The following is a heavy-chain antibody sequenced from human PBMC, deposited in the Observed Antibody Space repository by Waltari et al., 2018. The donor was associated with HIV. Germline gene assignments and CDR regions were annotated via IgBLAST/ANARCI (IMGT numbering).Heavy chain of an antibody. D-gene: IGHD3-16*01. J-gene: IGHJ1*01. CDR1: GFNLTDYW. CDR3: VRNEVWQRFHYFEH. V-gene: IGHV3-74*01. Sequence: EVQLVESGGGLVQPGESLRLSCVASGFNLTDYWMHWVRQVSGKGPLWVSRLTKEGRNAIYVDSVKGRFTSSRDIAKNTLYLELRRVGVEDSGVYYCVRNEVWQRFHYFEHWGQGTLVTVSS. CDR2: LTKEGRNA.